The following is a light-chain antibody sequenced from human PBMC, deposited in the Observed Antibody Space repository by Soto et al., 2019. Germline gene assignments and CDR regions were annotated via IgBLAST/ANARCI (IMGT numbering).Light chain of an antibody. V-gene: IGKV1-5*03. Sequence: DIQMTQSPSTLSASVGDRVTITCRASQSISSWLAWYQQKPGKAPKLLIYKASSLESGVPSRFSGSGSGTEFTLTISSLQPDDIETYYCQQYNSYPLTFGGGTKVDIK. CDR2: KAS. CDR3: QQYNSYPLT. CDR1: QSISSW. J-gene: IGKJ4*01.